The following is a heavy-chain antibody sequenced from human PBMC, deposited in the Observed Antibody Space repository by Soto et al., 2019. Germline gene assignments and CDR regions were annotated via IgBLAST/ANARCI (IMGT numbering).Heavy chain of an antibody. D-gene: IGHD3-22*01. Sequence: ASVKVSCKTSGYTFTNYGISWVRQAPGQGLEWMGRIIPILGIANYAQKFQGRVTITADKSTSTAYTELSSLRSEDTAVYYCARDLTGDYYYDSSGYYSYWGQGTLVTVSS. J-gene: IGHJ4*02. CDR3: ARDLTGDYYYDSSGYYSY. CDR1: GYTFTNYG. CDR2: IIPILGIA. V-gene: IGHV1-69*04.